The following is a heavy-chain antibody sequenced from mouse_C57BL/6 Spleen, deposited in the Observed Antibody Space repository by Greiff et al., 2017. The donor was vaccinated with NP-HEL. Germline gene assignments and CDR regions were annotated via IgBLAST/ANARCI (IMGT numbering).Heavy chain of an antibody. CDR1: GFTFSDYG. D-gene: IGHD2-4*01. J-gene: IGHJ4*01. CDR3: ARLDDYDHYYAMDY. Sequence: EVQLQESGGGLVQPGGSLKLSCAASGFTFSDYGMAWVRQAPRKGPEWVAFISNLAYSIYYADTVTGRFTISRENAKNTLYLEMSSLRSEDTAMYYCARLDDYDHYYAMDYWGQGTSVTVSS. V-gene: IGHV5-15*01. CDR2: ISNLAYSI.